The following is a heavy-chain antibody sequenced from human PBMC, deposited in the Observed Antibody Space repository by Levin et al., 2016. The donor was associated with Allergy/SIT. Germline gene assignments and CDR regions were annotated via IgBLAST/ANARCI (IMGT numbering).Heavy chain of an antibody. Sequence: ASVKVSCKASGYTFDNYGISWVRQAPGQGPEWMGWISAYNGNTNYVQKFQGRVTMTRDTSTSTVYMELRSLTSDDTAIYYCTRGAREVGVPDYWGQGSQVTVSP. J-gene: IGHJ4*02. CDR1: GYTFDNYG. D-gene: IGHD1-26*01. CDR3: TRGAREVGVPDY. CDR2: ISAYNGNT. V-gene: IGHV1-18*01.